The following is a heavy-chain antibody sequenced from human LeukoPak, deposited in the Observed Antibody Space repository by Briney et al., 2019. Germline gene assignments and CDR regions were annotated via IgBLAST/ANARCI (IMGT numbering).Heavy chain of an antibody. Sequence: SGKVSCKASGGTFSSYAISWVRQAPGQGLEWMGGIIPIFGTANYAQKFQGRVTITTDESTSTAYMELSSLRSEDTAVYYCARDGSSLGRHYFDYWGQGTLVTVSS. D-gene: IGHD6-13*01. J-gene: IGHJ4*02. CDR2: IIPIFGTA. CDR3: ARDGSSLGRHYFDY. V-gene: IGHV1-69*05. CDR1: GGTFSSYA.